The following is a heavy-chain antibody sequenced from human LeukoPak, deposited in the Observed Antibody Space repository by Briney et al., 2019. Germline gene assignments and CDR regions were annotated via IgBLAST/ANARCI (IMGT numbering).Heavy chain of an antibody. Sequence: GGSLRLSCAASGFTVSTNYMSWVRQAPGKGLEWVSVISSDGSTDYADSVKGRFTVSRDNSKNTLYLQMNSLRAEDTAVYYCARDQNSWGQGTLVTASS. J-gene: IGHJ5*02. V-gene: IGHV3-53*01. CDR1: GFTVSTNY. CDR2: ISSDGST. CDR3: ARDQNS.